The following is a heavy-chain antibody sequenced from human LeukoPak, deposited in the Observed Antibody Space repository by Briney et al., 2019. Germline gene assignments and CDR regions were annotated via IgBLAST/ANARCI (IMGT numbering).Heavy chain of an antibody. V-gene: IGHV3-33*01. CDR2: IWYDGSKK. J-gene: IGHJ4*02. Sequence: PGGSLRLSCAASGFTFSSYGMHWVRQAPGKGLEWVAVIWYDGSKKYYADSVKGRFTISRDNSKNTLYLQMNSLRAEDTAVYYCARDLGDYGIDSWGQGTLVTVSS. CDR1: GFTFSSYG. CDR3: ARDLGDYGIDS. D-gene: IGHD4-17*01.